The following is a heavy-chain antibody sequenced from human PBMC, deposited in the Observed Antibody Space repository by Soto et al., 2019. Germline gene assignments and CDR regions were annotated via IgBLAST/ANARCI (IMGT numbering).Heavy chain of an antibody. Sequence: SVKVSCKASGGTFSSYAISWVRQAPGQGLEWMGGIIPIFGTANYAQKFQGRVTITADESTSTAYMELSSLRSEDTAVYYCASDYCSSTSCYSRAFDYWGQGTLVTSPQ. CDR3: ASDYCSSTSCYSRAFDY. V-gene: IGHV1-69*13. CDR1: GGTFSSYA. D-gene: IGHD2-2*01. CDR2: IIPIFGTA. J-gene: IGHJ4*02.